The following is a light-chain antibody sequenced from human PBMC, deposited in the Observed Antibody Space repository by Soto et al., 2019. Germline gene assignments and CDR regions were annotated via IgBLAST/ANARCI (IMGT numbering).Light chain of an antibody. V-gene: IGKV3-20*01. CDR1: QSVSSSY. CDR2: GAS. J-gene: IGKJ1*01. Sequence: EIVLTQSPGTLSMSPGERVTLSCRASQSVSSSYLAWYQQKPGQAPRLLLYGASSRATGIPDRFSGSGSGRDFTLTIRRLEPEDFAVYYCQRYGSTPWTFGQGTKVEIK. CDR3: QRYGSTPWT.